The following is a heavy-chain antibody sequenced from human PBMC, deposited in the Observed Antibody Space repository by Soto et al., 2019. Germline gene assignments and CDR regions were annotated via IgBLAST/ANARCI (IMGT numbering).Heavy chain of an antibody. V-gene: IGHV3-21*01. CDR3: ARDGAYDSSGYYSVDY. CDR1: GFTFSSYS. J-gene: IGHJ4*02. Sequence: EVQLVESGGGLVKPGGSLRLSCAASGFTFSSYSMNWVRQAPGKGLEWVSSISSSSSYIYYADSVKGRFTISRDNAKNSLYLQMNNLRAEDTAVYHCARDGAYDSSGYYSVDYWGQGTLVTVSS. D-gene: IGHD3-22*01. CDR2: ISSSSSYI.